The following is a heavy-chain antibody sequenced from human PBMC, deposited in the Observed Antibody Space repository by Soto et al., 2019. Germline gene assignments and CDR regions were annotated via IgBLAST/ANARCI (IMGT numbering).Heavy chain of an antibody. Sequence: EVQLVESGGGLVQPGGSLRLSCAASGFTFSSYWMSWVRQAPGKGLEWVANIKQDGSEKYYVDSVKGRFTISRDNAKNSLYLQMNSLRAEDTAVYYCAREQIKDIVVVAAAIGWFDPWGQGTLVTVSS. D-gene: IGHD2-15*01. J-gene: IGHJ5*02. V-gene: IGHV3-7*01. CDR2: IKQDGSEK. CDR1: GFTFSSYW. CDR3: AREQIKDIVVVAAAIGWFDP.